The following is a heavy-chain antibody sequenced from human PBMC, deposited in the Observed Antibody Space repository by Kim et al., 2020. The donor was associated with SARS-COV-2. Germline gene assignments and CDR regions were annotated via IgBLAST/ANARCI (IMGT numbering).Heavy chain of an antibody. CDR3: ARRMQLWLYYFDY. V-gene: IGHV4-4*02. CDR2: IYHSRST. CDR1: GGSISSSNW. J-gene: IGHJ4*02. D-gene: IGHD5-18*01. Sequence: SETLSLTCAVSGGSISSSNWWCCVRQPPGKGLEGIGGIYHSRSTNYNPSLKSRVTISVDKSKNQISLKLSSVTAADTAVYYCARRMQLWLYYFDYWGQGTLVTVSS.